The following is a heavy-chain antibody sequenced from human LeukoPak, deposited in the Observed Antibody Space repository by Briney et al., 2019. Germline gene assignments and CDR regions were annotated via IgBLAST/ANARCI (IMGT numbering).Heavy chain of an antibody. CDR3: ARNREFSWPTSFDY. V-gene: IGHV1-18*04. CDR1: GYTFTSYG. Sequence: ASVKVSCKASGYTFTSYGISWVRQAPGQGLEWMGWISAYNGNTNYAQKLQGRVTMTTDTSTSTAYMELRSLRSDDTAVYYCARNREFSWPTSFDYWGQGTLVTVPS. D-gene: IGHD6-13*01. J-gene: IGHJ4*02. CDR2: ISAYNGNT.